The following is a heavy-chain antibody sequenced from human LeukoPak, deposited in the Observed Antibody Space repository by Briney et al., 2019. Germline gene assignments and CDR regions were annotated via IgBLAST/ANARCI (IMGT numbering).Heavy chain of an antibody. Sequence: ASVKVSCKASGYTFTSYGISWVRQAPGQGLEWMGWISAYNGNTNYAQKLQGRVTMTTDTSTSTAYMELRSLRSDDTAVYYCARDFYCSGGSCYYYYMDVWGKGTTVTVSS. CDR2: ISAYNGNT. CDR3: ARDFYCSGGSCYYYYMDV. D-gene: IGHD2-15*01. V-gene: IGHV1-18*01. CDR1: GYTFTSYG. J-gene: IGHJ6*03.